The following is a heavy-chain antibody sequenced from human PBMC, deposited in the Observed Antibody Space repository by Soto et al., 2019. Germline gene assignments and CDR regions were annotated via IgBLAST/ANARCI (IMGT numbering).Heavy chain of an antibody. CDR3: AKDPPTTGTTFDY. CDR1: GFTFSGFA. D-gene: IGHD1-1*01. Sequence: PGGSLRLSCAASGFTFSGFAMSWVRQAPGKGLEWVSTINKSGGSTYYADSVKGRFTISRGNSKNMLFLQINGLRAEDTAVYYCAKDPPTTGTTFDYWGRGTLVTVSS. J-gene: IGHJ4*02. CDR2: INKSGGST. V-gene: IGHV3-23*01.